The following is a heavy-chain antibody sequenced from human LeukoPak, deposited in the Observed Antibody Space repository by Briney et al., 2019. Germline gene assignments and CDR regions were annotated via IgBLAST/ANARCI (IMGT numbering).Heavy chain of an antibody. V-gene: IGHV4-39*07. CDR2: IYYSGTT. CDR3: ARVATTPRYFDL. CDR1: GGSISSSPYY. Sequence: SETLSLTCTVSGGSISSSPYYWGWIRQPPGKGLEWIGSIYYSGTTHYSPSLESRVTISVDTSKNQLSLLVSSVTAADTAVYHCARVATTPRYFDLWGRGTLVTVSS. J-gene: IGHJ2*01. D-gene: IGHD1-1*01.